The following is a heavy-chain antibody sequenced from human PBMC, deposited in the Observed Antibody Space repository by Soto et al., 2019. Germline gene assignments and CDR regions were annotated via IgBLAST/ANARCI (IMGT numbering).Heavy chain of an antibody. D-gene: IGHD3-9*01. V-gene: IGHV1-8*01. CDR1: GYTFSSYD. J-gene: IGHJ4*02. CDR2: VNPNSGDT. Sequence: QVQLVQSGAEVKKPGASVKVSCKASGYTFSSYDITWVRQAAGQGLEWMGWVNPNSGDTDYAQNFQGRVTMTRDTSIGTAYVALSSLRSEDSAVYYCARKGFLDRFVDFWGQGTLVTVSS. CDR3: ARKGFLDRFVDF.